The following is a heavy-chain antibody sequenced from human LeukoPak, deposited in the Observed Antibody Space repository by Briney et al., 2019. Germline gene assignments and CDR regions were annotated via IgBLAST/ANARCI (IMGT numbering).Heavy chain of an antibody. J-gene: IGHJ4*02. V-gene: IGHV3-23*01. CDR1: GIAFSTYA. D-gene: IGHD3-22*01. CDR2: VSESGEIT. Sequence: PGGSLRLSCAASGIAFSTYAMSWVRQAPGKGLEWVSVVSESGEITHYADSVKGRFTISRDNSKNTVYLQMNSLRAEDSAVYYCANEQKEADSSGYYYGYYFDYWGQGTLVTVSS. CDR3: ANEQKEADSSGYYYGYYFDY.